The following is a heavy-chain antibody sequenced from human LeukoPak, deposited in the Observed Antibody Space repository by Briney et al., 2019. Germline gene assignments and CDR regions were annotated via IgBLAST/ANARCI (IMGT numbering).Heavy chain of an antibody. D-gene: IGHD3/OR15-3a*01. V-gene: IGHV4-38-2*01. CDR1: GYSISSGYY. Sequence: PSETLSLTCAVSGYSISSGYYWGWVRQPPGKGLEWIGSIYHSGSTYYTPSLKSRVTISVDTSKNQFSLKLSSVTAADTAVHYCARAGLTIYYYYYMDVWGKGTTVTVSS. J-gene: IGHJ6*03. CDR3: ARAGLTIYYYYYMDV. CDR2: IYHSGST.